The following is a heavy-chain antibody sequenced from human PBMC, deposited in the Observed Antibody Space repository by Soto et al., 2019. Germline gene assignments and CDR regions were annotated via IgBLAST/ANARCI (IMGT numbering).Heavy chain of an antibody. Sequence: SETLSLTCTVSGGSISSYYWSWIRRPPGKGLEWIGYIYYSGSTNYNPSLKSRVTISVDTSKNQFSLKLSSVTAADTAVYYCARDLGVRGVIIGHDYYYGMDVWGQGTTVTVSS. J-gene: IGHJ6*02. CDR1: GGSISSYY. CDR2: IYYSGST. CDR3: ARDLGVRGVIIGHDYYYGMDV. V-gene: IGHV4-59*01. D-gene: IGHD3-10*01.